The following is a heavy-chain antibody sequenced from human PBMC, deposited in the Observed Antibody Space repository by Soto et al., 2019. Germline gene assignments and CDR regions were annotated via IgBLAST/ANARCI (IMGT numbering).Heavy chain of an antibody. CDR1: GFTFSSYG. V-gene: IGHV3-30*18. J-gene: IGHJ6*02. CDR3: AKDLEGYCTTTSCYTYFGLDV. D-gene: IGHD2-2*01. CDR2: ISYDGSNK. Sequence: GGSLRLSCAASGFTFSSYGMHWVRQAPGKGLEWVAVISYDGSNKYYADSVKGRFTISRDNSKHTLYLQMNSLRPEDTAVYYCAKDLEGYCTTTSCYTYFGLDVWGQGTTVTVSS.